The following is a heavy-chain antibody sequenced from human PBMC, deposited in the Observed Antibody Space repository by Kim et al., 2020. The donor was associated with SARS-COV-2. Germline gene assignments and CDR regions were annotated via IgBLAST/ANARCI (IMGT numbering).Heavy chain of an antibody. V-gene: IGHV3-33*01. D-gene: IGHD3-22*01. J-gene: IGHJ4*02. CDR1: GFTFSSYG. CDR2: IWYDGSNK. Sequence: GGSLRLSCAASGFTFSSYGMHWVRQAPGKGLEWVAVIWYDGSNKYYADSGKGRFTISRDNSKNTLYLQMNSLRAEDTAVYYCARAQAYDSSGYYDLGVFDYWGQGTLVTVSS. CDR3: ARAQAYDSSGYYDLGVFDY.